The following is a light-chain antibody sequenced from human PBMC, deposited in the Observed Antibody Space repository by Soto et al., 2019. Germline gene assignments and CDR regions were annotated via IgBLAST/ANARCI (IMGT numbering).Light chain of an antibody. CDR1: FGSVSTSYY. V-gene: IGLV8-61*01. Sequence: QTVVTQEPSFSVSPGGTVTLTCGLSFGSVSTSYYPSWYQQTPGQAPRTLIYSTDTRSSGVPDRFSGSILGNKAALTITGAQADDESSYYCVLYMPSGILVFGGGTKVIVL. CDR3: VLYMPSGILV. CDR2: STD. J-gene: IGLJ3*02.